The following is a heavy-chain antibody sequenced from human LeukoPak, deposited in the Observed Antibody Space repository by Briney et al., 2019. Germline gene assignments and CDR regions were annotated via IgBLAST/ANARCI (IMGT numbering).Heavy chain of an antibody. CDR1: GYTFIIYG. D-gene: IGHD5-18*01. J-gene: IGHJ4*02. CDR2: ISTYNDNT. CDR3: ARQVDTTMALPDY. Sequence: ASVTVSCKTSGYTFIIYGMTWVRQAPGQRLEWMGWISTYNDNTNYAQKFRGRVTMTTDTSTSTVYMDLRSLRSDDTAIYYCARQVDTTMALPDYWGQGTLVTVSS. V-gene: IGHV1-18*01.